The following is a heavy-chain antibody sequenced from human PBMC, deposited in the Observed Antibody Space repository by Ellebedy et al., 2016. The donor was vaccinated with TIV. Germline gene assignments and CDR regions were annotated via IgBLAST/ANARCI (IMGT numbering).Heavy chain of an antibody. D-gene: IGHD2-2*01. CDR1: GGSISSNSYY. CDR2: IHYSGTT. CDR3: ASQPVVVVPPDFDY. J-gene: IGHJ4*02. V-gene: IGHV4-39*07. Sequence: SETLSLTCTVSGGSISSNSYYWGCIRQPPGKGLEWIGTIHYSGTTYYNPSLKSRVSMSLDTSKNQFSLKLTSVTAADTAVYYCASQPVVVVPPDFDYWGQGALVTASS.